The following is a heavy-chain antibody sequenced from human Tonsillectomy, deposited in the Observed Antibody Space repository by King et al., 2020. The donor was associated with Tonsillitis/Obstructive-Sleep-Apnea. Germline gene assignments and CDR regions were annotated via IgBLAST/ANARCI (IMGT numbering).Heavy chain of an antibody. J-gene: IGHJ4*02. CDR2: VSGSVGST. CDR3: AKDGRSTTPGY. D-gene: IGHD5/OR15-5a*01. V-gene: IGHV3-23*04. Sequence: DVQLVESGGGLVQPGGSLRLSCAASGFSFSSSAMSWVRQAPGKGLEWGSTVSGSVGSTYYADSVKGRFTVSRDNSKDTLYLQMNSLRAEDTALYFCAKDGRSTTPGYWGQGTLVTVSS. CDR1: GFSFSSSA.